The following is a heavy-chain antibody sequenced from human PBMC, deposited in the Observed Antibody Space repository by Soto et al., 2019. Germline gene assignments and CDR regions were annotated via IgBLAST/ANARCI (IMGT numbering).Heavy chain of an antibody. CDR1: GGTFSSYT. CDR2: IIPILGIA. CDR3: ARGGDGYNPDY. Sequence: QVQLVQSGAEVKKPGSSVKVSCKASGGTFSSYTISWVRQAPGQGLEWMGRIIPILGIAIYAQKFQGRVTITADKSTSTAYMELSSLRSEDTAVYYCARGGDGYNPDYWGQGTLVTVSS. V-gene: IGHV1-69*02. D-gene: IGHD2-21*01. J-gene: IGHJ4*02.